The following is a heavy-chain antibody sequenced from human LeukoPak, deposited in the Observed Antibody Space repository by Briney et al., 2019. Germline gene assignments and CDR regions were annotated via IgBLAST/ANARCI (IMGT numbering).Heavy chain of an antibody. J-gene: IGHJ5*02. CDR2: IYYSGST. CDR3: ARGRLRIGFDP. V-gene: IGHV4-59*01. D-gene: IGHD2-15*01. CDR1: GGSISSYY. Sequence: SETLSLTCTVSGGSISSYYWSWIRQPPGKGLEWIGYIYYSGSTNYNPSLKSRVTISVDTSKSQFSLKLSSVTAADTAVYYCARGRLRIGFDPWGQGTLVTVSS.